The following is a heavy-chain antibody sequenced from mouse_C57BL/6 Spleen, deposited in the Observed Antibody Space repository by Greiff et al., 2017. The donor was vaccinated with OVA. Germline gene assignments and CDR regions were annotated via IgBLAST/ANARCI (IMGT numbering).Heavy chain of an antibody. Sequence: QVQLQQPGAELVKPGASVKLSCKASGYTFTSYWMQWVKQRPGQGLEWIGEIDPSDSYTNYNQKFKGKATLTVDTSSSTAYMQLSSLTSEDSAVDYCARWLLRYEGLGYWGQGTTLTVSS. D-gene: IGHD1-1*01. CDR2: IDPSDSYT. CDR1: GYTFTSYW. CDR3: ARWLLRYEGLGY. V-gene: IGHV1-50*01. J-gene: IGHJ2*01.